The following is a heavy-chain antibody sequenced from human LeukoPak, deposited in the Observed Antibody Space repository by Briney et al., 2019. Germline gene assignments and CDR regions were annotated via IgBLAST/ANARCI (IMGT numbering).Heavy chain of an antibody. Sequence: ASVKVSCKVSGYTLTELSMHWVRQAPGKGLEWMGGFDPEDGETIYAQKFQGRVTMTEDTSTDTAYMELSSLRSEDTAVYYCATDRYCSSTSYPDFDYWGQGTLVTVSS. V-gene: IGHV1-24*01. CDR3: ATDRYCSSTSYPDFDY. J-gene: IGHJ4*02. CDR2: FDPEDGET. CDR1: GYTLTELS. D-gene: IGHD2-2*01.